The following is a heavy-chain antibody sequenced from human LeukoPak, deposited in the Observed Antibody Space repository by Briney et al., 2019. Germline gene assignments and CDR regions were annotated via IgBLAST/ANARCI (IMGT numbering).Heavy chain of an antibody. V-gene: IGHV3-53*01. D-gene: IGHD3-10*01. J-gene: IGHJ1*01. Sequence: GGSLRLSCAASGFTVSSNYMSWVRQAPGKGLEWVSVIYSSGSTYYADSVKGRFTISRDNSKNTLYLQMSTLRAEDTAVYYCARAGSGRGYFQHWGQGTLVTVSS. CDR1: GFTVSSNY. CDR3: ARAGSGRGYFQH. CDR2: IYSSGST.